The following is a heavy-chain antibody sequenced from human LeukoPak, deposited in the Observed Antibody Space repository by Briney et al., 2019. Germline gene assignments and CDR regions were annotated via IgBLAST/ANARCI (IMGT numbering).Heavy chain of an antibody. D-gene: IGHD6-13*01. CDR2: ISISGDIT. CDR1: GFTFSSYA. J-gene: IGHJ4*02. CDR3: AKARSVVAAAAIDY. V-gene: IGHV3-23*01. Sequence: GGSLRLSCAASGFTFSSYAMSWVRQAPGKGLEWVSVISISGDITYYADSVKGRFTISRDNSKNTLYLQMNSLRAEDTAVYYCAKARSVVAAAAIDYWGQGTLVTVSS.